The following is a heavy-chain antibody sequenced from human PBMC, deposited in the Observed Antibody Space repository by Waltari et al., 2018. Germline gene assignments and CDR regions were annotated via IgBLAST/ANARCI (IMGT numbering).Heavy chain of an antibody. CDR2: IYRGGET. Sequence: EVNLVESGGGLVHPGDSVRLSCAASGVIVSNNYMSWVRQPPGKGLEWVSFIYRGGETYYADSVKGRFTISRDNSKNTLDLQMNNVRAEDTAVYYCTSDHGLSWPLDWGQGTMVTVSS. V-gene: IGHV3-53*01. CDR3: TSDHGLSWPLD. J-gene: IGHJ4*02. D-gene: IGHD6-13*01. CDR1: GVIVSNNY.